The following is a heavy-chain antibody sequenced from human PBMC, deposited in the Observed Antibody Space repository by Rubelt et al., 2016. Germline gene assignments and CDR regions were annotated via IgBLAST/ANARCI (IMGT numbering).Heavy chain of an antibody. V-gene: IGHV4-39*01. CDR3: ARPEECSSGWCYFDY. D-gene: IGHD6-19*01. CDR2: IYYSGST. J-gene: IGHJ4*02. Sequence: GLEWIGSIYYSGSTYYNPSLKSRVTISVDTSKNQFSLKLSSVTAAGTAVYYCARPEECSSGWCYFDYWGQGTLVTVSS.